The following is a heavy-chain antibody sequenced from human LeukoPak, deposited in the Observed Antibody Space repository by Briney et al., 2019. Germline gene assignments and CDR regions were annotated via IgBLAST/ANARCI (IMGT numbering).Heavy chain of an antibody. CDR2: IYSGGST. J-gene: IGHJ4*02. D-gene: IGHD2-15*01. CDR1: GFTVSSNY. CDR3: ARDWRGYCSGGSCYYFDY. V-gene: IGHV3-53*01. Sequence: PGGSLRLSCAASGFTVSSNYMSWVRQAPGKGLERVSVIYSGGSTYYADSVKGRFTISRDNSKNTLYLQMNSLRAEDTAVYYCARDWRGYCSGGSCYYFDYWGQGTLVTVSS.